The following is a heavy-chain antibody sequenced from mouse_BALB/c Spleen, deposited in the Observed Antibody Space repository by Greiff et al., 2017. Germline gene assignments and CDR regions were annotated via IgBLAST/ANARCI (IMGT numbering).Heavy chain of an antibody. D-gene: IGHD1-1*01. Sequence: VKLQQSGPGLVKPGALVKISCKASGYTFTSYDITWVQQTPGQGLEWIGWIYHGDGSTKYNEKFKGKVTLTADKASSTDYMQLSSRTSEDSAVYICARAPHYGELRGYAMDYWGQGTSVTVSS. CDR3: ARAPHYGELRGYAMDY. V-gene: IGHV1S56*01. J-gene: IGHJ4*01. CDR1: GYTFTSYD. CDR2: IYHGDGST.